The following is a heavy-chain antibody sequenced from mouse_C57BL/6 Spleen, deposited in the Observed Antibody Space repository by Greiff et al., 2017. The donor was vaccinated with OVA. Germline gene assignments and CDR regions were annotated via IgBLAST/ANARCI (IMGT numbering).Heavy chain of an antibody. CDR2: INPNNGGT. D-gene: IGHD1-1*01. V-gene: IGHV1-18*01. CDR3: ARLYYGSSYDV. CDR1: GYTFTDYN. Sequence: LVKPGASVKIPCKASGYTFTDYNMVWVKQSHGKSLEWIGDINPNNGGTIYNQKFKGKATLTVDKSSSTAYMELRSLTSEDTAVYYCARLYYGSSYDVWGTGTTVTVSS. J-gene: IGHJ1*03.